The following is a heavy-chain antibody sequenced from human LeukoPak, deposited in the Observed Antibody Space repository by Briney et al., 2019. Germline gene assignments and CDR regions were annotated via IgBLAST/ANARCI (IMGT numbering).Heavy chain of an antibody. D-gene: IGHD3-10*01. CDR1: GGSISSYY. CDR2: IYYSGST. Sequence: SETLSLTRTVSGGSISSYYWSWIRQPPGKGLEWIGYIYYSGSTNYNPSLKSRVTISVDTSKNQFSLKLSSVTAADTAVYYCASYYYGSGSYNWFDPWGQGTLVTVSS. J-gene: IGHJ5*02. V-gene: IGHV4-59*08. CDR3: ASYYYGSGSYNWFDP.